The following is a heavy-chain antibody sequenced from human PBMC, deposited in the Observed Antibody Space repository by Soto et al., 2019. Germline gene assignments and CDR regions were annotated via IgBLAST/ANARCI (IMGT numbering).Heavy chain of an antibody. D-gene: IGHD3-3*01. V-gene: IGHV4-31*03. CDR3: ARRGGVVITSNWFDP. J-gene: IGHJ5*02. CDR2: IYYSGST. CDR1: GGSISSGGYY. Sequence: SETLSLTCTVSGGSISSGGYYWSWIRQHPGKGLEWIGYIYYSGSTYYNPSLKSRVTISVDTSKNQFSLKLSSVTAADTAVYYCARRGGVVITSNWFDPWGQGTLVTVSS.